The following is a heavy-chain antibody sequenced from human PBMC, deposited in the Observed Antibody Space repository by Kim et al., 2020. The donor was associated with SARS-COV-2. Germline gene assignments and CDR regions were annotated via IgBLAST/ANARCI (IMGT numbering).Heavy chain of an antibody. CDR1: GGTFSSYA. D-gene: IGHD4-4*01. CDR3: ARGGDLQHWFDP. CDR2: IIPILGIA. J-gene: IGHJ5*02. Sequence: SVKVSCKASGGTFSSYAISWVRQAPGQGLEWMGRIIPILGIANYAQKFQGRVTITADKSTSTAYMELSSPRSEDTAVYYCARGGDLQHWFDPWGQGTLV. V-gene: IGHV1-69*04.